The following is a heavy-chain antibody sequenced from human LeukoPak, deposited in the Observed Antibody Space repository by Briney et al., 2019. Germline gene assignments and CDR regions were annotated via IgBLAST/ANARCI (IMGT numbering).Heavy chain of an antibody. Sequence: ASVKVSCKASGYTFTGYYMHWVRQAPGQGLEWMGRINPNSGGTNYAQKFQGRVTMTRDTSISTAYMGLSRLRSDDTAVYYCASVKPEEWLMTGWFDPWGQGTLVTVSS. CDR1: GYTFTGYY. CDR2: INPNSGGT. V-gene: IGHV1-2*06. J-gene: IGHJ5*02. CDR3: ASVKPEEWLMTGWFDP. D-gene: IGHD1-14*01.